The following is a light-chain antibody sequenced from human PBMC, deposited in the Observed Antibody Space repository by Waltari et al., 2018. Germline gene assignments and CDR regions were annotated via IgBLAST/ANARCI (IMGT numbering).Light chain of an antibody. Sequence: EIVLTQSPGTLSLSPGERATLSCRATQSVGRTLAWYQQKPGQAPRLLIYDASNRDTGIPDRFSGSGYGTDFSLTISRLEPEDFAVYYCQKYGTLPATFGQGTKVEIK. CDR1: QSVGRT. CDR2: DAS. CDR3: QKYGTLPAT. V-gene: IGKV3-20*01. J-gene: IGKJ1*01.